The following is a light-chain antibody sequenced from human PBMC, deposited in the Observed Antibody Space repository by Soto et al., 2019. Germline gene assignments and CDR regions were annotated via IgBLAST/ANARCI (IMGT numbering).Light chain of an antibody. Sequence: EIVMTQSPATLSVSPGERANLSCRASQSVSSNLAWYQQKPGQAPRLLIYGASTRATGIPARFSGSGSGTEFTLTISSLQSEDFAVYYCQQYNNWPPAGYTFGQGTKLEIK. J-gene: IGKJ2*01. CDR3: QQYNNWPPAGYT. CDR2: GAS. CDR1: QSVSSN. V-gene: IGKV3-15*01.